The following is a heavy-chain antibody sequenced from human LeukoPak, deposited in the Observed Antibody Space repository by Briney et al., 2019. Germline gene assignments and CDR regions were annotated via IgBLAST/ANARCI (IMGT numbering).Heavy chain of an antibody. CDR3: ARVPPSLLVATIDI. D-gene: IGHD5-12*01. CDR1: GFTFSSYS. V-gene: IGHV3-21*01. CDR2: ISSSSSYI. Sequence: GGSLGLSCAASGFTFSSYSMNWVRQAPGKGLEWVSSISSSSSYIYYADSVKGRFTISRDNAKNSLYLQMNSLRAEDTAVYYCARVPPSLLVATIDIWGQGTMVTVSS. J-gene: IGHJ3*02.